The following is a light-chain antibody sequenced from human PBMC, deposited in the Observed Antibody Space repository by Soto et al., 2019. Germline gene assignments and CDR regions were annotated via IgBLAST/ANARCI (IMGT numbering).Light chain of an antibody. J-gene: IGLJ2*01. CDR1: SSDIGVYNY. CDR3: TSYRGSGIFEV. CDR2: DVT. Sequence: QSALTQPASVSGSPGQPITISCTGTSSDIGVYNYVSWYQQHPGKAPKLMIYDVTKRPSGVSNRLSGSKSGNTASLTISGLQAEDEADYYCTSYRGSGIFEVFGGGTKLTVL. V-gene: IGLV2-14*01.